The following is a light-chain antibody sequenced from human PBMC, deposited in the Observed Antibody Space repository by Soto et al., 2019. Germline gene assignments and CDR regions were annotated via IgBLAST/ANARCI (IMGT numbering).Light chain of an antibody. CDR1: QSVGDTY. CDR2: STS. CDR3: QQYGSPPRT. J-gene: IGKJ1*01. V-gene: IGKV3-20*01. Sequence: EIGLTQSPGTLSLSPGERATLSCGASQSVGDTYLAWYQQKPGQAHRLLMYSTSIRATGIPDRFSGSGSGTDFTLTISRLEPEDFAVYYCQQYGSPPRTFGPGTKVDI.